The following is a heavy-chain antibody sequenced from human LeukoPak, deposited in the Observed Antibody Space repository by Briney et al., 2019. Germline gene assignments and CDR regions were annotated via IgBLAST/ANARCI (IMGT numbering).Heavy chain of an antibody. CDR3: ARDYCSSTSCLFGY. Sequence: ASVKVSCKASRYTFTGYHMHWVRQAPGQGLEWMGRINPNSGDTNYAQKFQGRVTMTRDTSISTAYMELSRLRSDDTAVYYCARDYCSSTSCLFGYWGQGTLVTVSS. CDR1: RYTFTGYH. V-gene: IGHV1-2*06. D-gene: IGHD2-2*01. CDR2: INPNSGDT. J-gene: IGHJ4*02.